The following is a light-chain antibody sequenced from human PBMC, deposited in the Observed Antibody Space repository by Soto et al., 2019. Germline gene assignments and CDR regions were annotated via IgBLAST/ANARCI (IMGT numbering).Light chain of an antibody. CDR2: AAS. V-gene: IGKV1-39*01. Sequence: DIQMTQSRSSLSASVGDRFTITCRASQSISSYLNWYQQKPGKAPKLLIYAASSLQSGVPSRFSGSGSGTDFTLTISSLQPEDFGSYYCQHMRTFGQGTKVDIK. CDR1: QSISSY. J-gene: IGKJ1*01. CDR3: QHMRT.